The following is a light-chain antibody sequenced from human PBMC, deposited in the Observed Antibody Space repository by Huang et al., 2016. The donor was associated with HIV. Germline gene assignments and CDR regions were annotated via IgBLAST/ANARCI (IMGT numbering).Light chain of an antibody. V-gene: IGKV1-39*01. Sequence: DIQMTQSPSSLSASVGDRVTLSCRASKSVDMYLNWYQQTPGRASKLLLYAAYSLPSDVPSRFSGTGSGTDFTLTISSLQPEDFGTYFCQQTYSDPRTFGQGTALEIK. J-gene: IGKJ2*01. CDR2: AAY. CDR3: QQTYSDPRT. CDR1: KSVDMY.